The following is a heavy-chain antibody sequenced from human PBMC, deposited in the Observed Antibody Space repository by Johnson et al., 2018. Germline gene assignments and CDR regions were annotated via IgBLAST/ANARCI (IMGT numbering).Heavy chain of an antibody. V-gene: IGHV4-34*01. CDR3: AKEGLWFGPGDYMDV. J-gene: IGHJ6*03. CDR1: GGSFSGYY. CDR2: INPSGST. D-gene: IGHD3-10*01. Sequence: QVQLQQWGAGLLKPSETLSLTCAVYGGSFSGYYWSWIRQPPGKGLEWIGEINPSGSTNYNPSLKSRVTISVDTSKNQFSLKLSSVTAADTAVYYCAKEGLWFGPGDYMDVWGKGTTVTVSS.